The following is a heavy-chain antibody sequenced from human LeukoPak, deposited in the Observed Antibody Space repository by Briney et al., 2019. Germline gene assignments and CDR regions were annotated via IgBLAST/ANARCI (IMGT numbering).Heavy chain of an antibody. Sequence: GGPLRLSCGASGYTFRDYHVSWIPGARGKGVEGVSYISWSGSPILYADSVKRGYTIPRDNDKHAVYLQMNNLRAEDTAVYYCARECSYGYATDHWGQGTLVTVS. CDR2: ISWSGSPI. J-gene: IGHJ4*02. D-gene: IGHD5-18*01. CDR1: GYTFRDYH. V-gene: IGHV3-11*01. CDR3: ARECSYGYATDH.